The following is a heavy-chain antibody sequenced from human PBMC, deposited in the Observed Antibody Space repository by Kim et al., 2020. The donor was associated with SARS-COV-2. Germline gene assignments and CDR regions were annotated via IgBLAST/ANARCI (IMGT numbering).Heavy chain of an antibody. J-gene: IGHJ4*02. CDR3: ARDRIYYYDY. V-gene: IGHV3-72*01. CDR2: TK. Sequence: TKQYAASVKGRFTIARDDSKNSMYLQMNSLKTEDTAVYYCARDRIYYYDYWGQGTLVTVSS.